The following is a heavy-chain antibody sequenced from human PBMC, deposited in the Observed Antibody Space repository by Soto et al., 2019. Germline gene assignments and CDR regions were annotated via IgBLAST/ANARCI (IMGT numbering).Heavy chain of an antibody. CDR3: AREVDIVVVVAATPSGMDV. Sequence: LRLSCAASGFTFSSYGMHWVRQAPGKGLEWVAVIWYGGSNKYYADSVKGRFTISRDNSKNTLYLQMNSLRAEDTAVYYCAREVDIVVVVAATPSGMDV. V-gene: IGHV3-33*01. J-gene: IGHJ6*01. D-gene: IGHD2-15*01. CDR1: GFTFSSYG. CDR2: IWYGGSNK.